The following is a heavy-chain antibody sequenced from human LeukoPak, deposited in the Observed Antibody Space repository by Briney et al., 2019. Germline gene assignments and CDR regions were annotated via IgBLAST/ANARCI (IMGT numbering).Heavy chain of an antibody. CDR3: ARPGYYDSSGYLGAFDI. Sequence: GESLKISCKGSGYSFSSFYIAWVRQMPGKGLEWMGIIYPGDSDTRYSPSFQGQVTISADKSISTAYLQWSSLKASDTAMYYCARPGYYDSSGYLGAFDIWGQGTMVTVSS. CDR1: GYSFSSFY. CDR2: IYPGDSDT. J-gene: IGHJ3*02. V-gene: IGHV5-51*01. D-gene: IGHD3-22*01.